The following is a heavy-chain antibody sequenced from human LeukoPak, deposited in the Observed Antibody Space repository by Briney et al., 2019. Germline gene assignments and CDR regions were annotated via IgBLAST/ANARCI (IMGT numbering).Heavy chain of an antibody. D-gene: IGHD3-22*01. CDR2: ISAYNGNT. CDR3: ALYMSSYYDSSGYLAIDY. J-gene: IGHJ4*02. Sequence: GASVKVSCKASGYTFTSYGISWVRQAPGQGLEWMGWISAYNGNTNYAQKLQGRVTMTTDTSTSTAYMELRSLRSDDTAVYYCALYMSSYYDSSGYLAIDYWAREPWSPSPQ. V-gene: IGHV1-18*01. CDR1: GYTFTSYG.